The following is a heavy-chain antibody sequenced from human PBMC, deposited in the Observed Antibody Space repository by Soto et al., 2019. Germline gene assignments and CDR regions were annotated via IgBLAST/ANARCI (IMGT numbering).Heavy chain of an antibody. V-gene: IGHV5-10-1*01. CDR3: TRPNAYSGMDV. D-gene: IGHD2-21*01. Sequence: GESLKISCKASGYSFTNYWITWVRQMPGKGLEWMGRVDPRDSSTNYNPSFQGHVTISTDSSITTAYLQWSSLKASETAMYYCTRPNAYSGMDVWGQGTTVTVSS. CDR2: VDPRDSST. CDR1: GYSFTNYW. J-gene: IGHJ6*02.